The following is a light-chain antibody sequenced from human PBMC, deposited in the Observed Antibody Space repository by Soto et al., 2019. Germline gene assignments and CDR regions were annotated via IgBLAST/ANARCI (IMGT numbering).Light chain of an antibody. V-gene: IGLV2-14*01. CDR2: DVS. CDR1: SRDIGGYNY. J-gene: IGLJ3*02. CDR3: CSYTSSVTWV. Sequence: QSALTQPASVSGSPGQSITISCTGTSRDIGGYNYVSWYQQQPGKAPKLIIHDVSDRPSGVSNRFSASKSGNTASLTISGLQAEDEADYYYCSYTSSVTWVFGGGTKLTVL.